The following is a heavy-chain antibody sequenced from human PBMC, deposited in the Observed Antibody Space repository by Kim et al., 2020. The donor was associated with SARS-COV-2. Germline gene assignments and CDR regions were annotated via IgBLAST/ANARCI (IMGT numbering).Heavy chain of an antibody. Sequence: SDGSNKYYADSVKGRFTISRDNSKNMLYLQMNSLRAEDMAVYYCANFESWGQGTLVTVSS. J-gene: IGHJ4*02. CDR3: ANFES. V-gene: IGHV3-33*06. CDR2: SDGSNK.